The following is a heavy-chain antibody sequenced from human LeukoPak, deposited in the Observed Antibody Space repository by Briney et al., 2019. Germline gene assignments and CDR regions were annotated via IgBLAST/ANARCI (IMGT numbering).Heavy chain of an antibody. CDR3: ARGNSRGLYYFDY. D-gene: IGHD2/OR15-2a*01. CDR1: GYTFTGYY. Sequence: ASVKVSCKACGYTFTGYYMHGVGQAAGQGREGMGLINPNRGGTNYVQRFQGRVTMTRETPISTAYMELSRLRSDDPAVYYCARGNSRGLYYFDYWGQGTLVTVSS. V-gene: IGHV1-2*02. J-gene: IGHJ4*02. CDR2: INPNRGGT.